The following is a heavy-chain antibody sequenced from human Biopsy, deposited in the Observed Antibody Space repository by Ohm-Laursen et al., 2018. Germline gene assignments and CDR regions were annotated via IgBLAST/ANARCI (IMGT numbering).Heavy chain of an antibody. J-gene: IGHJ1*01. CDR1: GGTFRNYG. V-gene: IGHV1-69*06. CDR2: NIPILGTG. Sequence: SVKVSCKAPGGTFRNYGVNWVRQAPGQGFGWLGGNIPILGTGNYAQKFQDRVTVAADTSTSTATMELRSLRSDDTAVYYCATKLTGYFHHWGQGTLVIVSS. D-gene: IGHD3-9*01. CDR3: ATKLTGYFHH.